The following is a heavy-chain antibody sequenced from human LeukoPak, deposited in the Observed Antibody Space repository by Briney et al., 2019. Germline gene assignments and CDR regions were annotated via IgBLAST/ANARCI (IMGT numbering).Heavy chain of an antibody. CDR3: TKGTIWSPFDY. CDR2: ISGSGGST. CDR1: GFTFSNYA. J-gene: IGHJ4*02. V-gene: IGHV3-23*01. Sequence: GGSLRLSCAASGFTFSNYAMSWARQAPGKGLEWVSAISGSGGSTYYADSVKGRFTISRDNSKNTLYLQMSSLRAEDTAVYYCTKGTIWSPFDYWGQGTLVTVSS. D-gene: IGHD3-10*01.